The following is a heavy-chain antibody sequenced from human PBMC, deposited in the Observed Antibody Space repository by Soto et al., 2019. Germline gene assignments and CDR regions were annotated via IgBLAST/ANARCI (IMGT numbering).Heavy chain of an antibody. V-gene: IGHV1-46*03. CDR3: VRDPSSGYRSFDY. CDR1: GYVFTNYY. Sequence: ASVKVSCKASGYVFTNYYIHWVRQAPGQGLEWMGIINLSADRTSYAQKFQGRFTVTMDTSTSTVYMELGSLRSEDTAVYYCVRDPSSGYRSFDYWGQGTLVTVSS. D-gene: IGHD3-22*01. J-gene: IGHJ4*02. CDR2: INLSADRT.